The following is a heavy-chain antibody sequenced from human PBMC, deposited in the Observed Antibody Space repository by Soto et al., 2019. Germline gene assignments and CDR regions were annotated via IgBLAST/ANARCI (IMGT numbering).Heavy chain of an antibody. V-gene: IGHV4-34*01. D-gene: IGHD3-10*01. CDR1: GGSFSGYY. J-gene: IGHJ2*01. Sequence: QVHLQQWGAGLLKPSETLSLTCGVYGGSFSGYYWSWIRQPPGKGLEWIGEINHSGSTNYNPSLKSRVSISVGTSNNQFSLKLSSVTAADTAVYYCARGRGDGYNQHWYFDLWGRGTLVTVSS. CDR3: ARGRGDGYNQHWYFDL. CDR2: INHSGST.